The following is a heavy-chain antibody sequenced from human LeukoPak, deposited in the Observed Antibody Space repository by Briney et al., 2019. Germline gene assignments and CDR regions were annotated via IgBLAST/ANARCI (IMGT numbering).Heavy chain of an antibody. CDR1: GFTFSSYA. V-gene: IGHV3-23*01. Sequence: GGSLRLFCAASGFTFSSYAMSWVRQAPGKGLEWVSAISGSGGSTYYADSVKGRFTISRDNSKNTLYLQMNSLRAEDTAVYYCAKDHSRSGYYPYWGQGTLVTVSS. D-gene: IGHD3-3*01. CDR2: ISGSGGST. CDR3: AKDHSRSGYYPY. J-gene: IGHJ4*02.